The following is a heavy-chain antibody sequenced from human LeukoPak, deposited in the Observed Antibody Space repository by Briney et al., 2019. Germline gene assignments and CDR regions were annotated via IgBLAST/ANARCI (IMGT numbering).Heavy chain of an antibody. Sequence: GESLKISCKGSGYSFTSYWIGWVLQMPGKGLEWMVIIYPGDSDTRYSPSFQGQVTISADKSISTAYLQWSSLKASDTAMYYCARPGSIAAAGPRGVDYWGQGTLVTVSS. CDR2: IYPGDSDT. D-gene: IGHD6-13*01. J-gene: IGHJ4*02. CDR1: GYSFTSYW. CDR3: ARPGSIAAAGPRGVDY. V-gene: IGHV5-51*01.